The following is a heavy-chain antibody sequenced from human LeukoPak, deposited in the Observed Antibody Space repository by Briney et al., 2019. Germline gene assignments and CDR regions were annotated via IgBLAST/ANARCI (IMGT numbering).Heavy chain of an antibody. J-gene: IGHJ6*02. V-gene: IGHV4-59*08. CDR2: IYYSGST. CDR3: ARQYYYYGMDI. CDR1: GGSISSYY. Sequence: SETLSLTCTVSGGSISSYYWSWIRQPLGKGLEWIGYIYYSGSTNYNPSLKSRVTISVDTSKNQFSLKLSSVTAADTAVYYCARQYYYYGMDIWGQGTTVTVSS.